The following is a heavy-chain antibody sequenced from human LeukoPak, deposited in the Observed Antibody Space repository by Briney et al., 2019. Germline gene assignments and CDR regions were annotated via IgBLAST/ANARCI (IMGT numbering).Heavy chain of an antibody. J-gene: IGHJ4*02. CDR3: ARVSSGGYFDD. CDR1: GGSVSGGGYS. V-gene: IGHV4-30-2*01. Sequence: PSETLSLTCAVSGGSVSGGGYSWSWIRQPPGKGLEWIGYIYHSGSTYYNPSLKSRVTISVDRSENQFSLKLSSVSAADTAVYYCARVSSGGYFDDWGQGTLVSVSS. D-gene: IGHD3-16*01. CDR2: IYHSGST.